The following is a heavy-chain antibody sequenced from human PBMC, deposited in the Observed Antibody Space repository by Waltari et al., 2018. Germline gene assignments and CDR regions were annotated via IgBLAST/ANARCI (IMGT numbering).Heavy chain of an antibody. J-gene: IGHJ4*02. CDR2: IYSGGST. V-gene: IGHV3-53*01. CDR3: ARTEIAAAGLYYFDY. D-gene: IGHD6-13*01. Sequence: EVQLVESGGGLIQPGGSLRLSCAASGFTVSSNYLSWVRQAPGKGLGWVSVIYSGGSTYYADSVNGRFTISRDNSKNTLYLQMNSLRAEDTAVYYCARTEIAAAGLYYFDYWGQGTLVTVSS. CDR1: GFTVSSNY.